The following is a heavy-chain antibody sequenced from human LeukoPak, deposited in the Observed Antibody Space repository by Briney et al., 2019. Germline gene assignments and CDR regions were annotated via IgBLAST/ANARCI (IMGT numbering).Heavy chain of an antibody. D-gene: IGHD2-15*01. V-gene: IGHV1-2*02. Sequence: GASVKVSCKASGYTFTGYYMHWVRQAPGQGLEWMGWINPNSGGTNYAQKFQGRVTMTRDTSISTAYMELSRLRSDDTAVYYCARDLPPCSGGSCYSKNLDYWGQGTLVTVSS. CDR3: ARDLPPCSGGSCYSKNLDY. J-gene: IGHJ4*02. CDR2: INPNSGGT. CDR1: GYTFTGYY.